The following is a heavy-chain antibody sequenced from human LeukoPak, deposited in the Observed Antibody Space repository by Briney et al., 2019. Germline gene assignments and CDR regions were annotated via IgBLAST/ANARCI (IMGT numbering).Heavy chain of an antibody. Sequence: HPGGSLRLSCAASGFTFSSHGMLWVRQAPGKGLEWVALIWFDGSNKYYADSVKGRFSISRDNSKNTLYLQMNSLRAEDTAVYYCAKDQRQWLAKGAFDYWGQGTLVTVSS. CDR3: AKDQRQWLAKGAFDY. V-gene: IGHV3-30*02. CDR1: GFTFSSHG. J-gene: IGHJ4*02. CDR2: IWFDGSNK. D-gene: IGHD6-19*01.